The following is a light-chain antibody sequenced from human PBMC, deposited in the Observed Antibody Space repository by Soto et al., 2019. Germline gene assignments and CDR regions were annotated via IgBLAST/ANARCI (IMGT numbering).Light chain of an antibody. CDR2: ANN. V-gene: IGLV1-44*01. Sequence: QAVVTQPPSVSGTPGQRVSISCSGSRSNIGINAVDWYHQLPGTAPKVLIYANNQRPSGVPDRFSGSKSGTSASLAINGFQSYDEAHYYCAAWDDSLNGLVFGGGTKLTVL. CDR3: AAWDDSLNGLV. CDR1: RSNIGINA. J-gene: IGLJ2*01.